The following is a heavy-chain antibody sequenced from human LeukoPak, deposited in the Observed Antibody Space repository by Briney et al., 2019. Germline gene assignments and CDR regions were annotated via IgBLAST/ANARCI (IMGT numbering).Heavy chain of an antibody. D-gene: IGHD3-10*01. CDR2: INSDGSST. CDR3: ARDQDYYGSGRLFDY. CDR1: GFTFSSYW. V-gene: IGHV3-74*01. J-gene: IGHJ4*02. Sequence: GGSLRLSCAASGFTFSSYWMHWVRQAPGKGLVWVSRINSDGSSTSYADSVKGRSTISRDNAKHTLYLQMNSLRAEDTAVYYCARDQDYYGSGRLFDYWGQGTLVTVSS.